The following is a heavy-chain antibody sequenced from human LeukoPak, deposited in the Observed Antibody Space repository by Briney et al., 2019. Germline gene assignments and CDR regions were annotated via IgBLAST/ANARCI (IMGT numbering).Heavy chain of an antibody. CDR2: IYYSGST. Sequence: SETLSLTCTVSGGSISSSSYYWGWIRQPPGKGLEWIGSIYYSGSTYNNPSLKSRVTISADTSKNQFSLKLSSVTAADTAVYYCARHVWGSYRYFDYWGQGTLVTVSS. J-gene: IGHJ4*02. D-gene: IGHD3-16*02. CDR1: GGSISSSSYY. CDR3: ARHVWGSYRYFDY. V-gene: IGHV4-39*01.